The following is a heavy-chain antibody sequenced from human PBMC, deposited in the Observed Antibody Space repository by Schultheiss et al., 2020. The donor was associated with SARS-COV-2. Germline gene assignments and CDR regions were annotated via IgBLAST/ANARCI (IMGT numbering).Heavy chain of an antibody. Sequence: GGSLRLSCAASGFTISDNYMSWVRQAPGRGLEWVAVIWYDGSNKYYADSVKGRFTISRDNSKNTLYLQMNSLRAEDTAVYYCAKGESGNYFTHFDYWGQGTLVTVSS. J-gene: IGHJ4*02. V-gene: IGHV3-30*02. CDR2: IWYDGSNK. D-gene: IGHD3-22*01. CDR3: AKGESGNYFTHFDY. CDR1: GFTISDNY.